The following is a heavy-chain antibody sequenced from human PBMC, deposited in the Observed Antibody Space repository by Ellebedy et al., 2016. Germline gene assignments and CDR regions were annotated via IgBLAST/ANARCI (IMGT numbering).Heavy chain of an antibody. CDR1: GFTFDDYA. D-gene: IGHD2-15*01. CDR3: AKIAAPLPAGQSVVDY. CDR2: ISWNSGSI. Sequence: GGSLRLSCAASGFTFDDYAMHWVRQAPGKGLEWVSGISWNSGSIGYADSVKGRFTISRDNAKNSLYLQMNSLRAEDTALYYCAKIAAPLPAGQSVVDYWGQGTLVTVSS. J-gene: IGHJ4*02. V-gene: IGHV3-9*01.